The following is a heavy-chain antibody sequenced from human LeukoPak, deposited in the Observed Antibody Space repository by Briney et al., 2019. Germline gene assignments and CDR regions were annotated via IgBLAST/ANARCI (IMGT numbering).Heavy chain of an antibody. CDR2: ISSSSSYT. CDR3: ARARGYCGSSTCYPDY. Sequence: PGGSLRLSFVAPGFTFSDHYMSWVRQAPGKGLEYISYISSSSSYTNFADSVKGRFTISRDNAKNSLYLQMNSLSTEDTAVYYCARARGYCGSSTCYPDYWGQGALVTVSS. CDR1: GFTFSDHY. D-gene: IGHD2-2*01. V-gene: IGHV3-11*05. J-gene: IGHJ4*02.